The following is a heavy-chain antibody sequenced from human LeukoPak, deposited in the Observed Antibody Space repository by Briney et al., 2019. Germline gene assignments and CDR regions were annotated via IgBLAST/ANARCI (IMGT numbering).Heavy chain of an antibody. D-gene: IGHD3-10*01. CDR3: ARGPTTMLRGGGFDY. CDR2: IYHSGST. Sequence: SETLSLTCTVSGYSISSGYYWGWIRQPPGKGLEWIGSIYHSGSTYYKASLRSRVTISVDTSKNQFSLELSSVTAADTAVYYCARGPTTMLRGGGFDYWGQGTLVTVSS. J-gene: IGHJ4*02. V-gene: IGHV4-38-2*02. CDR1: GYSISSGYY.